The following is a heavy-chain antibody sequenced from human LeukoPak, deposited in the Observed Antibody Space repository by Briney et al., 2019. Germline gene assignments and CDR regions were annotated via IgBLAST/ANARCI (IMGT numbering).Heavy chain of an antibody. D-gene: IGHD5-18*01. J-gene: IGHJ4*02. Sequence: PGGSLRLSCAASGFTFSSYWMHWVRQAPGKGLVWVSRINSDGSSTSYADSVKGRFTISRDNAKNTLYLQMNSLRAEDTAVYYCVRGGYSYGYSFFFDYWGQGTLVTVSS. V-gene: IGHV3-74*01. CDR1: GFTFSSYW. CDR3: VRGGYSYGYSFFFDY. CDR2: INSDGSST.